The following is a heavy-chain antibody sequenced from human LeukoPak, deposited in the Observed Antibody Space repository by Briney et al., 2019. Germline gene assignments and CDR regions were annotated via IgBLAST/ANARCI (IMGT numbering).Heavy chain of an antibody. J-gene: IGHJ6*03. Sequence: PVGSLRLSCVASGLTFSSYNMNWVRQAPGKGLEWVSFISSSSNYIYYADSVKGRFTISRDKSKNSLLLQMNSLRAEDTDVYYCAKGGIHRGYYYYYMDVWGKGTTVTISS. CDR1: GLTFSSYN. V-gene: IGHV3-21*01. CDR3: AKGGIHRGYYYYYMDV. CDR2: ISSSSNYI. D-gene: IGHD6-13*01.